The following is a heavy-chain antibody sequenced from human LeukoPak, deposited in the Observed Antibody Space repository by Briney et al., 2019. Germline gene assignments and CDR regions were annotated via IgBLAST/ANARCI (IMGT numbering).Heavy chain of an antibody. V-gene: IGHV3-33*01. CDR1: GFAFSSYG. CDR2: IWYDGSNK. D-gene: IGHD4-17*01. J-gene: IGHJ6*02. Sequence: GGSLRLSCAASGFAFSSYGMHWVRQAPGRGLEWVAVIWYDGSNKYSVDSVEGRFTISRDKSKNTVYLQMNSLRAEDTAVYYCARDSSDGDYPRYYGMDVWGQGTTVTVSS. CDR3: ARDSSDGDYPRYYGMDV.